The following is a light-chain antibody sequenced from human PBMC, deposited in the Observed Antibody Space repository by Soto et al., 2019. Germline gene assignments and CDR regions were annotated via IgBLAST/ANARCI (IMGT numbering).Light chain of an antibody. Sequence: EIVLTQSPXTLSLSPGERATLSCRASQSVSSYLAWYQQKPGQAPRLLIYDASNRATGIPARFSGSGSGTDFTLTISSLEPEDFAVYYCQQRSNWLLTFGGGTKVEIK. CDR1: QSVSSY. V-gene: IGKV3-11*01. J-gene: IGKJ4*01. CDR3: QQRSNWLLT. CDR2: DAS.